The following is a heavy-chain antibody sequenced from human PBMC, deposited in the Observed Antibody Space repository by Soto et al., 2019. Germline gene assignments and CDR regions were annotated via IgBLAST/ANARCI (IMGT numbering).Heavy chain of an antibody. CDR2: ISGSGGST. CDR3: AKDWEDIVVVVAANPSHMDV. J-gene: IGHJ6*03. CDR1: GCTFSSYA. V-gene: IGHV3-23*01. Sequence: PGGSLRLSCAASGCTFSSYAMSWVRQAPGKGLEWVSAISGSGGSTYYADSVKGRFTISRDNSKNTLYLQMNSLRAEDTAVYYCAKDWEDIVVVVAANPSHMDVWGKGTTVTVSS. D-gene: IGHD2-15*01.